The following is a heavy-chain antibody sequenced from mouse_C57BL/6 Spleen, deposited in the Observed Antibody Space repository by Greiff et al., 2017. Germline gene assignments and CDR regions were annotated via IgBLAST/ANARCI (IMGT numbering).Heavy chain of an antibody. V-gene: IGHV1-52*01. D-gene: IGHD2-1*01. J-gene: IGHJ2*01. Sequence: QVQLQQPGAELVRPGSSVKLSCKASGYTFTSYWMHWVKQRPIQGLEWIGNIDPSDSETHYNQKFKDKATLTVDKSSSTAYMQLSSLTSEDSAVYYCARVFYSDYFDYWGQGTTLTVSS. CDR1: GYTFTSYW. CDR3: ARVFYSDYFDY. CDR2: IDPSDSET.